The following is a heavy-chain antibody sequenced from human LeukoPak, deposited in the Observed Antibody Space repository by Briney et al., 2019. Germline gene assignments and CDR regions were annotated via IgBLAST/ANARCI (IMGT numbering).Heavy chain of an antibody. V-gene: IGHV4-59*08. J-gene: IGHJ4*02. D-gene: IGHD5-18*01. CDR2: IYYSGST. CDR3: ARHSSTAMITSYFDY. Sequence: PSETLSLTCTVSGGSISSYYWSWIRQPPGKGLEWIGYIYYSGSTNYHPSLKSRVTISVDTSKNQFSLKLSSVTAADTAVYYCARHSSTAMITSYFDYWGQGTLVTVSS. CDR1: GGSISSYY.